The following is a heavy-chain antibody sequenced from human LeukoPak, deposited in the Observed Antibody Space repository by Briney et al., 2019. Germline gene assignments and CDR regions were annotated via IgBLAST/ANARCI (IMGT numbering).Heavy chain of an antibody. CDR2: ISSSGSTI. CDR1: GFTFSSYE. J-gene: IGHJ4*02. CDR3: ARTGLETAMAFEN. V-gene: IGHV3-48*03. Sequence: GGSLRLSCAASGFTFSSYEMNWVRQAPGKGLEWVSYISSSGSTIYYADSVKGRFTVSRDNAKNSLYLQMNSLRAEDTAVYYCARTGLETAMAFENWGQGTLVTVSS. D-gene: IGHD5-18*01.